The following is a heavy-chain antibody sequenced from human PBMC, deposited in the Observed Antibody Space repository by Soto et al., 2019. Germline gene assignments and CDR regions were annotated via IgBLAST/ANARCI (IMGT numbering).Heavy chain of an antibody. J-gene: IGHJ4*02. CDR1: GGSISSGGYY. CDR2: IYYSGST. D-gene: IGHD3-22*01. Sequence: SETLSLTCTVSGGSISSGGYYWSWIRQHPGKGLEWIGYIYYSGSTYYNPSLKSRVTISVDTSKNQFSLKLSSVTAADTAVYYCARDLRNYYDSSGYYTPSNPFDYWGQGTLVTVSS. CDR3: ARDLRNYYDSSGYYTPSNPFDY. V-gene: IGHV4-31*03.